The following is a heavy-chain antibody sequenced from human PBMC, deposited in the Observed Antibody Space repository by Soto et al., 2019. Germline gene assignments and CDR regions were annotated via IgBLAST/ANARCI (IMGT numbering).Heavy chain of an antibody. V-gene: IGHV4-59*11. J-gene: IGHJ4*02. Sequence: QMQLQESGPGLMKPSETLSLTCTVSGGSISNHYWSWIRQPPGKGLEWIGYIYYNGNTNYNPSLKSRVTMSVDTSKNQFSLKLSSVTAADTAVYYCARSNWYSEYWGQGTLVTVSS. CDR3: ARSNWYSEY. CDR1: GGSISNHY. D-gene: IGHD7-27*01. CDR2: IYYNGNT.